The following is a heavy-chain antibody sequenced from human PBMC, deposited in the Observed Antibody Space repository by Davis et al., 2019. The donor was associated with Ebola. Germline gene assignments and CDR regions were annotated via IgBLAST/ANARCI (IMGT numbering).Heavy chain of an antibody. Sequence: GESLKISCAASGFTLSGYDMNWVRQAPGKGLQWVAVIWDDGSNKYYADSVKGRFTISRDNSKNTAYLQMNSLKSEDTAVYYCTRHGGYYDNSGYLEVFDWGQGTLVTVSS. V-gene: IGHV3-33*01. CDR3: TRHGGYYDNSGYLEVFD. CDR1: GFTLSGYD. D-gene: IGHD3-22*01. CDR2: IWDDGSNK. J-gene: IGHJ4*02.